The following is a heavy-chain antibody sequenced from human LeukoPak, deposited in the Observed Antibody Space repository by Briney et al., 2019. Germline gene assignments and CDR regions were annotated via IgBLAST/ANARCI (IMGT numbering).Heavy chain of an antibody. CDR2: ISFDGSNK. CDR3: ASSGYRPNGYFDY. CDR1: GFTFSSYA. D-gene: IGHD3-3*01. J-gene: IGHJ4*02. Sequence: GGSLRLSCAVSGFTFSSYAVHWVRQAPGKGLEWVAVISFDGSNKYYADSVKGRFTISRDNSKNTLYLQMNSLRAEDTAVYYCASSGYRPNGYFDYWGQGTLVTVSS. V-gene: IGHV3-30*03.